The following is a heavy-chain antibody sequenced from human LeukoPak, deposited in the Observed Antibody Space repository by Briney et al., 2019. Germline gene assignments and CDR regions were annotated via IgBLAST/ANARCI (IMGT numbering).Heavy chain of an antibody. D-gene: IGHD1-26*01. V-gene: IGHV5-10-1*01. CDR2: SDPSFSYN. CDR3: ARHMMVGAPAYFQH. CDR1: GYRFTNYW. J-gene: IGHJ1*01. Sequence: KSGEFLRISRNGSGYRFTNYWNRLGRPMPGKGLEWMGRSDPSFSYNKYSPSFKGHVTSSADKSISNAYLQWSSLRASDTAMYYCARHMMVGAPAYFQHWAQGTLVTVSS.